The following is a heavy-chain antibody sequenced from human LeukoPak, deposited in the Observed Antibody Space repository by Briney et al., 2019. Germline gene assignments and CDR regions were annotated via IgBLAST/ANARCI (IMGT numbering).Heavy chain of an antibody. CDR1: GGSISSYY. CDR2: IYDSGST. Sequence: SETLSLTCNVSGGSISSYYWSWIRQPPGEGLEWIGYIYDSGSTNYNPSLKSRVTISIDTSKNQFSLKLSSVTAADTAVYYCATYSGSYSFDYWGQGTLVTVSS. J-gene: IGHJ4*02. D-gene: IGHD1-26*01. V-gene: IGHV4-59*01. CDR3: ATYSGSYSFDY.